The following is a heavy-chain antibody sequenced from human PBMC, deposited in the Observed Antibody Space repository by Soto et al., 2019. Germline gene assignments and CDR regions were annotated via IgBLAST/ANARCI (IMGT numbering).Heavy chain of an antibody. Sequence: WVRQAPGKGLAWVAVISYDGNNKHFAESVKGRFSISRDDSKNTVYLEMNNLRGDDSAVYYCARDHGMFLSYYYYGMDVWGQGTTVTVSS. J-gene: IGHJ6*02. CDR3: ARDHGMFLSYYYYGMDV. D-gene: IGHD3-10*02. V-gene: IGHV3-30-3*01. CDR2: ISYDGNNK.